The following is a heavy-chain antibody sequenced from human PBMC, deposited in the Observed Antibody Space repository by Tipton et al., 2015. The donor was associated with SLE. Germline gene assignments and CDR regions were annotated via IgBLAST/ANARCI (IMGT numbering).Heavy chain of an antibody. V-gene: IGHV3-49*04. D-gene: IGHD6-19*01. CDR1: GFTFGDYA. CDR2: IRSKAYGGTT. Sequence: SLRLSCTGFGFTFGDYAMSWVRQAPGKGLEWVSFIRSKAYGGTTEYAASVKGRFTISRDDSKSIAYLQMNSLKTEDTAVYYCSRDRPRYSSGDFFDYWGQGTLVTVSS. J-gene: IGHJ4*02. CDR3: SRDRPRYSSGDFFDY.